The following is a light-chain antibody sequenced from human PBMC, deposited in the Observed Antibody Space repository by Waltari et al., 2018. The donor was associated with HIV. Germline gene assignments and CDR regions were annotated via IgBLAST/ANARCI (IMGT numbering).Light chain of an antibody. Sequence: VMTQSPAILSVSPGESVTLSCRASQSVRTSLAWYQQKPGQAPRLLIYGASTRATGIPARFSGSGSGTEFTLTISSLQSEDSAVYHCQQYDDWPPFTFGQGTKLEIK. J-gene: IGKJ2*01. CDR2: GAS. CDR3: QQYDDWPPFT. CDR1: QSVRTS. V-gene: IGKV3-15*01.